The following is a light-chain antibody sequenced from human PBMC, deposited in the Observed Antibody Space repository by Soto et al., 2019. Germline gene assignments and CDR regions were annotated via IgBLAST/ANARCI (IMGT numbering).Light chain of an antibody. CDR2: SAS. CDR3: HQYNQWLTWP. V-gene: IGKV3-15*01. Sequence: EIVMTQSPATLSLSPGQRATLSCRASQSGSSKLAWYQQRPGQAPRLLIYSASTRATGIPARFSGSGSGTEFTLPISSMQSEDFAVYYCHQYNQWLTWPLGQGTKLDFK. CDR1: QSGSSK. J-gene: IGKJ1*01.